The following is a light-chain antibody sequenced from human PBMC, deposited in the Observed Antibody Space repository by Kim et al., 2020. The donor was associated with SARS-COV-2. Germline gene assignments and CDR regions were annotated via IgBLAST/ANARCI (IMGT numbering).Light chain of an antibody. Sequence: DIQMTQSPSTLSASVGDRVTITCRAGQSISSWLAWYQQKPGKAPKVLIYKASSLESGVPSRFSGSGSGTEFTLTISSLQPDDFATYYCQQYNSLWTFGQGTKVDLK. J-gene: IGKJ1*01. V-gene: IGKV1-5*03. CDR2: KAS. CDR1: QSISSW. CDR3: QQYNSLWT.